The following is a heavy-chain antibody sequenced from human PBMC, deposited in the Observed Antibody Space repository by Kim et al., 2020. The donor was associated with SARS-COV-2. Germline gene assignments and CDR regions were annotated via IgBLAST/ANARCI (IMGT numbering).Heavy chain of an antibody. J-gene: IGHJ4*02. CDR1: GLTFSDYA. CDR2: ISYDGTKK. V-gene: IGHV3-30*18. Sequence: GGSLRLSCAASGLTFSDYAMHWVRQAPGKGLEWVAVISYDGTKKNYADSVKGRFTISRDNSKNTLYLQMNSLRAEDTAMYYCAKNGDCRSTSCYMSFDCWGQGALVTVSS. CDR3: AKNGDCRSTSCYMSFDC. D-gene: IGHD2-2*02.